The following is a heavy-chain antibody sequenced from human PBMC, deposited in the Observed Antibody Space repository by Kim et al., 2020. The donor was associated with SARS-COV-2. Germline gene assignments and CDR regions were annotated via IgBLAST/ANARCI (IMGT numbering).Heavy chain of an antibody. D-gene: IGHD4-17*01. CDR2: ISTENGNT. J-gene: IGHJ4*02. CDR1: GYTFTTYV. V-gene: IGHV1-3*04. CDR3: ARVTTSMTRGYFDF. Sequence: ASVKVSCKASGYTFTTYVLHWVRQAPGQRLEWMGWISTENGNTKYSQKFQGRVSITRDTSASTTYMELSSLISEDTAVYYCARVTTSMTRGYFDFRGQGTRVSVSS.